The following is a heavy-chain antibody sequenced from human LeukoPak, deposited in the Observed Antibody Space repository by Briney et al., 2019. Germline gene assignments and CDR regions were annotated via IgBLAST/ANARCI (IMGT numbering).Heavy chain of an antibody. D-gene: IGHD2-15*01. CDR1: GFTFSSYA. CDR2: ISYDGSNK. J-gene: IGHJ4*02. Sequence: PGGSLRLSCAASGFTFSSYAMHWVRQAPGKGLEWVAVISYDGSNKYYADSVKGRFTISRDNSKNTLYLQMNSLRAEDTAVYHCARAIGVVNVYFDYWGQGTLVTVSS. V-gene: IGHV3-30-3*01. CDR3: ARAIGVVNVYFDY.